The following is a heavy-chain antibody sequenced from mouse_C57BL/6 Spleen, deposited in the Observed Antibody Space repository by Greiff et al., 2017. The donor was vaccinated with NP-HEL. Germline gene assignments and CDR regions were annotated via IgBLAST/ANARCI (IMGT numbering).Heavy chain of an antibody. CDR2: ISSGGSYT. J-gene: IGHJ3*01. V-gene: IGHV5-6*01. D-gene: IGHD1-1*01. CDR1: GFTFSSYG. CDR3: ARHGGSSSHWFAY. Sequence: EVHLVESGGDLVKPGGSLKLSCAASGFTFSSYGMSWVRQTPDKRLEWVATISSGGSYTYYPDSVKGRFTISRDNAKKTLYLQMSSLKSEDTAMYYCARHGGSSSHWFAYWGQGTLVTVSA.